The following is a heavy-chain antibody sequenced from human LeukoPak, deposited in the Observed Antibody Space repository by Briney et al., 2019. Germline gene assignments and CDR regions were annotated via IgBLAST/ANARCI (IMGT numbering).Heavy chain of an antibody. J-gene: IGHJ4*02. CDR2: INQDGSET. Sequence: GGSLRRSCAASGFTFNSYWMSWVRQAPGKGLGWVANINQDGSETYYVDSVKGRFTISRDNAKNSLYLQMNSLRAEDTAVYYCIPGHSGRSSPIIDTHFDYWGQGTLVTVSS. CDR3: IPGHSGRSSPIIDTHFDY. V-gene: IGHV3-7*01. CDR1: GFTFNSYW. D-gene: IGHD5-12*01.